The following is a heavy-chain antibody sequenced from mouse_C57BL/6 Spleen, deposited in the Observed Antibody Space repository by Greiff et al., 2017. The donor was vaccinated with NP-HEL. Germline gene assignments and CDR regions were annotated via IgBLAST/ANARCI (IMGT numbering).Heavy chain of an antibody. CDR2: IYPGDGDT. CDR3: ANYYGYGD. J-gene: IGHJ3*01. Sequence: VQLQQSGPELVKPGASVKISCKASGYAFSSSWMNWVKQRPGKGLEWIGRIYPGDGDTNYNGKFKGKATLTADKSSSTAYMQLSSLTSEDSAVYFCANYYGYGDWGQGTLVTVSA. D-gene: IGHD2-2*01. V-gene: IGHV1-82*01. CDR1: GYAFSSSW.